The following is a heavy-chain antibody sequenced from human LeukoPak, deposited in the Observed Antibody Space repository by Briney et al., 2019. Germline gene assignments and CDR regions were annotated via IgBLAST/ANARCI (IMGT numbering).Heavy chain of an antibody. D-gene: IGHD2-15*01. Sequence: PGGSLRLSCAASGFTFSSYAMSWVRQAPGKGLEWVSAISGSGGSTYYADSVKGRFTISRDNAKNSLFLQMNSLRDEDTAVYYCARAVQDYSTPIFDYWGQGTLVTVSS. CDR1: GFTFSSYA. V-gene: IGHV3-23*01. CDR3: ARAVQDYSTPIFDY. CDR2: ISGSGGST. J-gene: IGHJ4*02.